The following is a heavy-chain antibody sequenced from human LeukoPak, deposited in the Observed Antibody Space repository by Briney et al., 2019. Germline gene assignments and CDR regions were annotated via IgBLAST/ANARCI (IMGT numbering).Heavy chain of an antibody. J-gene: IGHJ6*03. CDR2: IYYSGST. V-gene: IGHV4-59*01. CDR1: GGSINSYY. D-gene: IGHD1-26*01. CDR3: ARVGTSRYYFYHYMDV. Sequence: SETLSLTCTVSGGSINSYYWNWIRQPPGKGLEWIGYIYYSGSTDYNPSLKSRVSISIETSKNQFSLKLSSVTAADTAVYYCARVGTSRYYFYHYMDVWGRGTTVTVS.